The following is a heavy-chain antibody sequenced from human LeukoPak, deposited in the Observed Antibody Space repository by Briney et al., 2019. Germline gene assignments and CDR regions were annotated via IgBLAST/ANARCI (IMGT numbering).Heavy chain of an antibody. CDR3: AREDRGGDCYSRDYYYYGMDV. V-gene: IGHV1-69*04. CDR1: GGTFSSYA. CDR2: IIPIFGIA. Sequence: ASVKVSCKASGGTFSSYAISWVRQAPGQGLEWMGRIIPIFGIANYAQKFQGRVTITADKSTSTAYMELSSLRSEDTAVYYCAREDRGGDCYSRDYYYYGMDVWGQGTTVTVSS. J-gene: IGHJ6*02. D-gene: IGHD2-21*02.